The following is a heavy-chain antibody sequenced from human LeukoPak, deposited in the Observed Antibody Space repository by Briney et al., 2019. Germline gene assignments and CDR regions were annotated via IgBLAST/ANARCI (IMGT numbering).Heavy chain of an antibody. J-gene: IGHJ4*02. CDR2: ISSDGSYK. CDR3: ARDPRGPTGYDTISRDTFDY. CDR1: GFTFSAYA. D-gene: IGHD2-8*01. Sequence: GGSLRLSCAASGFTFSAYAMHWVRQAPGKGLEWVAIISSDGSYKYYADSVKGRFTISRDNSENTLFLQMDSLRTGDTALYYCARDPRGPTGYDTISRDTFDYWGQGTLVTVSS. V-gene: IGHV3-30*04.